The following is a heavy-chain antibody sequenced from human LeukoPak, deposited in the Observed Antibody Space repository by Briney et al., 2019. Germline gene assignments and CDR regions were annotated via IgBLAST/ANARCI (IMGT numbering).Heavy chain of an antibody. J-gene: IGHJ4*02. CDR1: GFTFSSYA. V-gene: IGHV3-23*01. Sequence: GGSLRLSCAASGFTFSSYAMIWVRQAPGKGLEWVSAISGSGGSTYYADSVKGRFTISRDNSKNTLYLQMNSLRAEDTAVYYCAKDHGFSSSWYVGFDYWGQGTLVTVSS. CDR3: AKDHGFSSSWYVGFDY. D-gene: IGHD6-13*01. CDR2: ISGSGGST.